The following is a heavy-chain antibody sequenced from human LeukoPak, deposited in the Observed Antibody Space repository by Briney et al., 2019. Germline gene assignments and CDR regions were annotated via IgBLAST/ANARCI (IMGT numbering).Heavy chain of an antibody. Sequence: GGSLRLSCAASGFSFANYGMTWVRQAPGKGLEWVSGISDSGDRTYYADTVEGRFTISRDNFKNTLDLHMNSLRAEDTAVYYCAKDMARWVPHDPEVRWGQGTLVTVSS. CDR2: ISDSGDRT. J-gene: IGHJ4*02. D-gene: IGHD5-24*01. CDR3: AKDMARWVPHDPEVR. CDR1: GFSFANYG. V-gene: IGHV3-23*01.